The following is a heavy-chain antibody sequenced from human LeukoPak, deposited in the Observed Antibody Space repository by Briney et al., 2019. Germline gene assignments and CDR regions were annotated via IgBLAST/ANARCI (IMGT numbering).Heavy chain of an antibody. V-gene: IGHV3-30*02. D-gene: IGHD1-26*01. CDR1: GFTFNSHG. CDR2: IRYDGSNK. Sequence: PGESLRLSCAASGFTFNSHGMHWVRQAPGKGLEWVAFIRYDGSNKYYADSVQGRFTISRDNSKNTLYLQMNSLRAEDSALYYCAKGFGGGATDVVYYWGQGTLVTVSS. J-gene: IGHJ4*02. CDR3: AKGFGGGATDVVYY.